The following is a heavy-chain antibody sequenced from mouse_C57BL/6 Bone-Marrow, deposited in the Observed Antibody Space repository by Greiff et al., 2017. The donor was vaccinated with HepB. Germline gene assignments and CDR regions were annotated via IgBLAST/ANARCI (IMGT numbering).Heavy chain of an antibody. CDR2: IWSGGST. D-gene: IGHD1-1*01. CDR1: GFSLTSYG. J-gene: IGHJ4*01. CDR3: ASNYYGSSPLAMDY. V-gene: IGHV2-2*01. Sequence: VQGVESGPGLVQPSQSLSITCTVSGFSLTSYGVHWVRQSPGKGLEWLGVIWSGGSTDYNAAFISRLSISKDNSKSQVFFKMNSLQADDTAIYYCASNYYGSSPLAMDYWGQGTSVTVSS.